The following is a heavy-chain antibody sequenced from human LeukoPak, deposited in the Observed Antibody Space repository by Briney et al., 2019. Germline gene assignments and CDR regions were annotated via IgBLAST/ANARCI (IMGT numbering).Heavy chain of an antibody. D-gene: IGHD2-15*01. CDR1: GFTFTSYG. CDR2: ISAYNGNT. Sequence: GSVKVSCTASGFTFTSYGISWVRQAPGQGLEWMGWISAYNGNTNYAQKLQGRVTMTTDTSTSTAYMELRSLRSDDTAVYYCARDPRRYCSGGSCYWFDPWGQGTLVTVSS. CDR3: ARDPRRYCSGGSCYWFDP. V-gene: IGHV1-18*01. J-gene: IGHJ5*02.